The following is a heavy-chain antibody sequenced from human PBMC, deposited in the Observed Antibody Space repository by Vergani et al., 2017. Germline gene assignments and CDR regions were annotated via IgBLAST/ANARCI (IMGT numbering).Heavy chain of an antibody. J-gene: IGHJ5*02. CDR3: ARHSTVEWLVKLGWIDP. D-gene: IGHD6-19*01. Sequence: QMQLQESGPGLVKASETLSLTCTVSGDSIISRSYYWGWIRQPPGKGLEWIASIYYSGSTYYNPSLKSRVTISVGTSKNQFSLKLSSVTAADTAVYFCARHSTVEWLVKLGWIDPWGQGILVTVSS. CDR1: GDSIISRSYY. CDR2: IYYSGST. V-gene: IGHV4-39*01.